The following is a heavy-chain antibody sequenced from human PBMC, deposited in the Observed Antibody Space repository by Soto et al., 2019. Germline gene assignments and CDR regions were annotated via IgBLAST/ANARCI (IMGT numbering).Heavy chain of an antibody. CDR1: GFTFSRHS. V-gene: IGHV3-21*01. CDR3: ARDYIVVVPAARPWFDP. Sequence: GGSLRLSCAASGFTFSRHSMNWVRQAPGKGLEWVASISSSSSYIYYADSVRGRFTISRDNAKNSLYLQMNSLRAEDTAVYYCARDYIVVVPAARPWFDPWGQGTLVTVS. CDR2: ISSSSSYI. D-gene: IGHD2-2*01. J-gene: IGHJ5*02.